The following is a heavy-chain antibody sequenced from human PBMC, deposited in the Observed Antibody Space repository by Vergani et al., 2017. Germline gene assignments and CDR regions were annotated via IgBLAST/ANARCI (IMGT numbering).Heavy chain of an antibody. Sequence: QVRLEESGPGLVTPSETLSLTCSVSCYYTGSGFYWAWIRQSPGEGLQWLTSIHNRGKTYHNPSLKSLVSVSLDTSKNRFSLNLTSVTTTDTAVYYCARSQGDYWYFDLWGPGSLVTVSS. J-gene: IGHJ2*01. V-gene: IGHV4-38-2*01. D-gene: IGHD2-21*01. CDR3: ARSQGDYWYFDL. CDR2: IHNRGKT. CDR1: CYYTGSGFY.